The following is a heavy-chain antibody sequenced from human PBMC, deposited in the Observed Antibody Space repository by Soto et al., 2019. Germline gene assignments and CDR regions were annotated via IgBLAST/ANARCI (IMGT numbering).Heavy chain of an antibody. CDR1: GFSFGDSA. V-gene: IGHV1-58*01. J-gene: IGHJ6*02. Sequence: LVQSGPEAREPGTSVKVSCRASGFSFGDSAVQWVRQGRGQRLEWIGWIGVVNVNTNYAPRFEGLVNLTRDASTITSHMELTSLSSDATAVYFCAVTDLPFRPLTEPTENGMDVWGQGTTVTVS. D-gene: IGHD2-8*01. CDR2: IGVVNVNT. CDR3: AVTDLPFRPLTEPTENGMDV.